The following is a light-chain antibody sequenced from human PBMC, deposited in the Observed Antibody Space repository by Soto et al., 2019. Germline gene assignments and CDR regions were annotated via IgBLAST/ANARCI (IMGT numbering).Light chain of an antibody. CDR1: NIGSKS. Sequence: SYELTQPPSVSVAPGQTARITCGGNNIGSKSVHWYQQKPGQAPVLVVYGDSDRPSGIPERFSGSNSGNTATLTISRVEAGDEADYYCQVWDSSSGVFGGGTKLTVL. V-gene: IGLV3-21*02. CDR3: QVWDSSSGV. J-gene: IGLJ3*02. CDR2: GDS.